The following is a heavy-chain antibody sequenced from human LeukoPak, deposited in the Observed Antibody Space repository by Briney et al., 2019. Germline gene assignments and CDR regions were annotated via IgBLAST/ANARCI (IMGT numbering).Heavy chain of an antibody. J-gene: IGHJ4*02. CDR2: IYHSGST. Sequence: SETLSLTCTVSGYSISSGYYWGWIRQPPGKGLEWIGSIYHSGSTYCNPSLKSRVTISVDTSKNQFSLKLSSVTAADTAVYYCARDPAIVGATDYWGQGTLVTVSS. CDR1: GYSISSGYY. CDR3: ARDPAIVGATDY. V-gene: IGHV4-38-2*02. D-gene: IGHD1-26*01.